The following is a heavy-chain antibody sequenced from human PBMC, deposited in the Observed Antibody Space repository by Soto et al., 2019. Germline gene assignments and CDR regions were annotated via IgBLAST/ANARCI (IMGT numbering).Heavy chain of an antibody. CDR3: ARDQVEGIAVAGCFDY. Sequence: QVQLVESGGGVVQPGRSLRLSCAASGFTFSSYGMHWVRQAPGKGLEWVAVIWYDGSNKYYADSVKGRFTISIDNSKNTTYLKMNSLRAEDTAVYYCARDQVEGIAVAGCFDYWGQGTLVTVSS. CDR1: GFTFSSYG. V-gene: IGHV3-33*01. D-gene: IGHD6-19*01. J-gene: IGHJ4*02. CDR2: IWYDGSNK.